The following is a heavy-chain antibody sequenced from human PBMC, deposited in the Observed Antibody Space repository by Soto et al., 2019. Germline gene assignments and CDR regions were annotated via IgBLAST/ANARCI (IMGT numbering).Heavy chain of an antibody. V-gene: IGHV4-34*01. CDR3: ARSPGNIVVVVAATSAEYFQH. CDR2: INHSGST. J-gene: IGHJ1*01. Sequence: PSETLSLTCAVYGGSFSGYYWSWIRQPPGKGLEWIGEINHSGSTNYNPSLKSRVTISVDTSKNQFSLKLSSVTAADTAVYYCARSPGNIVVVVAATSAEYFQHWGQGTLVTVSS. D-gene: IGHD2-15*01. CDR1: GGSFSGYY.